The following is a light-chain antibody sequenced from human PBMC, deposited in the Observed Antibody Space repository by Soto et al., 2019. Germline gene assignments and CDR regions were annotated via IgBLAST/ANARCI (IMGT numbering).Light chain of an antibody. CDR2: GAS. CDR1: QSVSSN. Sequence: EILMTQSPATLSVSPGERATLSCRASQSVSSNLAWYQQKPGQAPRLLIYGASTRATGIPARFSGSGSGTEFTLTISSLQSEDVAVYYCQQYFNWPPYTFGQGTKLEIK. J-gene: IGKJ2*01. CDR3: QQYFNWPPYT. V-gene: IGKV3-15*01.